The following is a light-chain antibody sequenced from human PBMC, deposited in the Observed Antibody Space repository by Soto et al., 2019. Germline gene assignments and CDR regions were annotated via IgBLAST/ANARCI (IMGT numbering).Light chain of an antibody. V-gene: IGKV3-15*01. CDR1: ETVATN. CDR3: QQYFEWPPMT. CDR2: GAS. J-gene: IGKJ1*01. Sequence: VMTQSPATLSVSPVERATLSCLASETVATNLAWYQQKPGQAPRLLISGASTRAAGISDRFRGSGSGTEFTLTISSLRSEDSAIYYCQQYFEWPPMTFGQGTKVDI.